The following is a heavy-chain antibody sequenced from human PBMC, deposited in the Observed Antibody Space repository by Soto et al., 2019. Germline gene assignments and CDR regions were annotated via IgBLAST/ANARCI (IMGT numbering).Heavy chain of an antibody. CDR3: ARDLDSSGYFDY. J-gene: IGHJ4*02. CDR2: ISSSSSYI. CDR1: GFTFSSYS. Sequence: ESGGGLVKPGGSLRLSCAASGFTFSSYSMNWVRQAPGKGLEWVSSISSSSSYIYYADSVKGRFTISRDNAKNSLYLQMNSLRAEDTAVYYCARDLDSSGYFDYWGQGTLVTVSS. D-gene: IGHD6-6*01. V-gene: IGHV3-21*01.